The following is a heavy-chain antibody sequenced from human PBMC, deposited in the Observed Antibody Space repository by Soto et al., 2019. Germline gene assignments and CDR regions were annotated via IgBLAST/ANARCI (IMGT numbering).Heavy chain of an antibody. CDR1: GGSISSYY. J-gene: IGHJ5*02. CDR3: AREHYSNYDWGPAVNWFDP. Sequence: SETLSLTCTVSGGSISSYYWSWIRQPPGKGLEWIGYIYYSGSTNYNPSLKSRVTISVDTSKNQFSLKLSSVTAADTAVYYCAREHYSNYDWGPAVNWFDPWGQGTLVTVSS. CDR2: IYYSGST. V-gene: IGHV4-59*01. D-gene: IGHD4-4*01.